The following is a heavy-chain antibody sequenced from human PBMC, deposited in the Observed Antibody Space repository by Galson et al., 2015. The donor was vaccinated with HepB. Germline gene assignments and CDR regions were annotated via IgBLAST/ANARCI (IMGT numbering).Heavy chain of an antibody. D-gene: IGHD2-2*02. CDR2: IYYSGST. J-gene: IGHJ4*02. CDR1: GGSISSGGYY. CDR3: ARGDCSSTSCYKGGTFDY. V-gene: IGHV4-31*03. Sequence: TLSLTCTVSGGSISSGGYYWSWIRQHPGKGLEWIGYIYYSGSTYYNPSLKSRVTISVDTSKNQFSLKLSSVTAADTAVYYCARGDCSSTSCYKGGTFDYWGQGTLVTVSS.